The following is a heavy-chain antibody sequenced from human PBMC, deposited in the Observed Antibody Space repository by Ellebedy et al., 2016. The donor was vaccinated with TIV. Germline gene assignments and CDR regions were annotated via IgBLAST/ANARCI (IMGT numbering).Heavy chain of an antibody. CDR3: ARGYSSSDSDYYMDV. CDR2: IIPIFGTA. CDR1: GGTFSSYA. J-gene: IGHJ6*03. V-gene: IGHV1-69*13. D-gene: IGHD6-6*01. Sequence: SVKVSCXASGGTFSSYAISWVRQAPGQGLEWMGRIIPIFGTANYAQKFQGRVTITADESTSTAYMELSSLRSEDTAVYYCARGYSSSDSDYYMDVWGKGTTVTVSS.